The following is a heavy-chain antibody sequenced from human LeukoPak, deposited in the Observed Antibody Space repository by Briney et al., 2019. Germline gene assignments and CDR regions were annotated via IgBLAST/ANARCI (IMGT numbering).Heavy chain of an antibody. CDR1: GGPISSYY. CDR2: IYYSGST. D-gene: IGHD2-2*02. Sequence: SETLSLTCTVSGGPISSYYWSWIRQPPGKGLEWIGYIYYSGSTNYNPSLKSRVTISVDTSKNQFSLKLSSVTAADTAVYYCARLSVTPYIFDYWGQGTLVTVSS. V-gene: IGHV4-59*08. CDR3: ARLSVTPYIFDY. J-gene: IGHJ4*02.